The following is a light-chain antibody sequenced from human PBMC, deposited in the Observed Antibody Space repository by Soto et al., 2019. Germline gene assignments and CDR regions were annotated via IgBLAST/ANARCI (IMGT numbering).Light chain of an antibody. CDR3: SSYTSSSIYV. CDR1: SSDVGNYDY. CDR2: EVS. J-gene: IGLJ1*01. Sequence: QSVLTQPASVSGSPGQSITISCTGTSSDVGNYDYVSWYQQYPGKAPKVIIYEVSNRPSGVSNRFSGSKSGNTASLTISGLQAEDEADYYCSSYTSSSIYVFGTGTKLTVL. V-gene: IGLV2-14*01.